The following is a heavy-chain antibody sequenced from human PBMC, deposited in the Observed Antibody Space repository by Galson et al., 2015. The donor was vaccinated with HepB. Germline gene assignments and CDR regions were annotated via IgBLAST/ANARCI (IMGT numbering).Heavy chain of an antibody. Sequence: SETLSLTCAVSGGSISSSNWWSWVRQPPGKGLEWIGEIYHSGNTKYNPSLGSRVTISVDKSKNQFSLTLSSVTAADTAVYYCVRDGESRGVYGSGSLDVWGPGTTVTVSS. V-gene: IGHV4-4*02. D-gene: IGHD3-10*01. CDR3: VRDGESRGVYGSGSLDV. CDR2: IYHSGNT. J-gene: IGHJ6*02. CDR1: GGSISSSNW.